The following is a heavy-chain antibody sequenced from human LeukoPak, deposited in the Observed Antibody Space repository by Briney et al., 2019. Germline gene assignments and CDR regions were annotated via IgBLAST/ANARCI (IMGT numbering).Heavy chain of an antibody. CDR1: GFIFSRYN. CDR3: TTDGYYYDSSGYPWAFDI. J-gene: IGHJ3*02. Sequence: GGSLRLSCAASGFIFSRYNMNWVRQAPGKGLEWVGRIKSKTDGGTTDYAAPVKGRFTISRDDSKNTLFLQMNSLKTEDTAVYYCTTDGYYYDSSGYPWAFDIWGQGTMVTVSS. V-gene: IGHV3-15*01. CDR2: IKSKTDGGTT. D-gene: IGHD3-22*01.